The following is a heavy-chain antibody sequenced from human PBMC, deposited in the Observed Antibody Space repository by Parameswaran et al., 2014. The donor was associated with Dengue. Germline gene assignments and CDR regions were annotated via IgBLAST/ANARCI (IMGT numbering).Heavy chain of an antibody. CDR2: IFSNDEK. Sequence: PGKALEWLAHIFSNDEKSYSTSLKSRLTISKDTSKSQVVLTMTNMDPVDTATYYCARIHQVLWGSLDAWGQGTTVTVSS. J-gene: IGHJ6*02. D-gene: IGHD2-2*01. CDR3: ARIHQVLWGSLDA. V-gene: IGHV2-26*01.